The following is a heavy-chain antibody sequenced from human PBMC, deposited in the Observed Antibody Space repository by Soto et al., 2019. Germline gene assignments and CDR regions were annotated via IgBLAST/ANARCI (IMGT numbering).Heavy chain of an antibody. Sequence: QVQLQQWGAGLLKPSETLSLTCAVSGGSFSGYYWSWIRQPPGKGLEWIGEINHSGSTNYNPSLKSRVTISVDTSKNQFSLELSSVTAADTAVYYCARGPMYYYGSGSYRSSSALDYWGQGTLVTVSS. CDR2: INHSGST. CDR1: GGSFSGYY. V-gene: IGHV4-34*01. D-gene: IGHD3-10*01. CDR3: ARGPMYYYGSGSYRSSSALDY. J-gene: IGHJ4*02.